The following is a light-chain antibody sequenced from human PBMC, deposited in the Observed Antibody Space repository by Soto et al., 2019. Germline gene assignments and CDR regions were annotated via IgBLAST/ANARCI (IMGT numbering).Light chain of an antibody. CDR1: QSILYSSNNKNY. V-gene: IGKV4-1*01. Sequence: EIVMTQSPDSLAVSLGERATINCKSSQSILYSSNNKNYLAWYQQKPGQTPKLLIYWASTRESGVPDRFSGRGSGTDFTLTISSLQAEDGAVYYCQQYYATPLTFGGGTKVEI. CDR2: WAS. J-gene: IGKJ4*01. CDR3: QQYYATPLT.